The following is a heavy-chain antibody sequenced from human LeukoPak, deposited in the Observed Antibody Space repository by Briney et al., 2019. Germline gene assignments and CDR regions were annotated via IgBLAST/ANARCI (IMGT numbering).Heavy chain of an antibody. CDR1: GGTFSSYA. CDR2: IIPILGIA. Sequence: SVKVSCKASGGTFSSYAISWVRQAPGQGLEWMGRIIPILGIANYAQKFQGRVTITADKSTSTAYMELSSLRSEDTAVYYWATDGGVSGIVGATFFDYWGQGTLVTVSS. J-gene: IGHJ4*02. V-gene: IGHV1-69*04. D-gene: IGHD1-26*01. CDR3: ATDGGVSGIVGATFFDY.